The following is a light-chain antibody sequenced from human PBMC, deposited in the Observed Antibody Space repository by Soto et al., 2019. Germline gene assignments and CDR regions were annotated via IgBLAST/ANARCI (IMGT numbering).Light chain of an antibody. CDR1: SSDIGANNY. J-gene: IGLJ2*01. CDR2: DVT. Sequence: QSALTQPASVSGSPGQSITISCTRTSSDIGANNYVSWYQQHPGKAPKLMIYDVTNRPSGVSNRFSGSKSGNTASLTVSGLQAEDEADYYCSSYTTSSTLFGGGTKVTVL. V-gene: IGLV2-14*03. CDR3: SSYTTSSTL.